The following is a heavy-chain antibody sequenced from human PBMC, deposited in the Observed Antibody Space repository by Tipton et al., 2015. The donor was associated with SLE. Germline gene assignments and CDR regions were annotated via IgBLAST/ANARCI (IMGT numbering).Heavy chain of an antibody. CDR3: ARDGMGATGDDAFDI. CDR2: ISHDGGA. V-gene: IGHV4-34*01. Sequence: TLSLTCTVFDGSLSGYYWAWLRQPPGKGLEWIGEISHDGGANYNPSLESRGTISVDTSKNQFSLKLSSVTATDTAVYYCARDGMGATGDDAFDIWGQGTMVTVSS. CDR1: DGSLSGYY. J-gene: IGHJ3*02. D-gene: IGHD1-26*01.